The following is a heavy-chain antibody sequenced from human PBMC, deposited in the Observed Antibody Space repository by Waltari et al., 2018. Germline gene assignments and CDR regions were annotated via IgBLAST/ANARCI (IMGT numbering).Heavy chain of an antibody. CDR3: ASIAAAGTLRY. Sequence: QVQLQESGPGLVKPSETLSLTCTVSGGSLSSYYWSWIRQPPGKGLEWIGYIYYSGGTNYNPSLKSRVTISVDTSKNQFSLKLSSVTAADTAVYYCASIAAAGTLRYWGQGTLVTVSS. CDR1: GGSLSSYY. J-gene: IGHJ4*02. CDR2: IYYSGGT. V-gene: IGHV4-59*01. D-gene: IGHD6-13*01.